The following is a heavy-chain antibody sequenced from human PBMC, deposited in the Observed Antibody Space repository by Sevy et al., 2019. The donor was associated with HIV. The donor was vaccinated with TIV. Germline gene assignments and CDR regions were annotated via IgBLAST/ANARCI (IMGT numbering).Heavy chain of an antibody. D-gene: IGHD6-13*01. CDR1: GYTFTNYA. Sequence: ASVKVSCKASGYTFTNYALNWVRQAPGQGLEWMGWIKTNTGNPTYAQGFTGRFVFSLDTSVSTAYLQISSLKAEDTVVYYCARDSSSWSSSYYYGMDVWGQGTTVTVSS. J-gene: IGHJ6*02. CDR3: ARDSSSWSSSYYYGMDV. CDR2: IKTNTGNP. V-gene: IGHV7-4-1*02.